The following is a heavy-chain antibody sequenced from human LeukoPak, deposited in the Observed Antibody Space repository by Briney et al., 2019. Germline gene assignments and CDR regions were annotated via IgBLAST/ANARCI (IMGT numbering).Heavy chain of an antibody. J-gene: IGHJ3*02. V-gene: IGHV3-7*01. CDR1: GFTFSSYW. CDR2: IKQDGSET. D-gene: IGHD3-10*01. Sequence: GGSLRLSCAASGFTFSSYWMSWVRQAPGKGLEWVASIKQDGSETRYVDSMKGRFTIFRDNTKTSLYLQMNSLRAEDTAVYYCARYGLGDTFDIWDQGTVVTVSS. CDR3: ARYGLGDTFDI.